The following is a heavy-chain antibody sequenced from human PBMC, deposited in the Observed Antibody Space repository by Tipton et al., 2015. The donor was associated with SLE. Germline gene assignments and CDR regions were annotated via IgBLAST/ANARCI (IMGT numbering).Heavy chain of an antibody. CDR2: IYYSGNT. Sequence: TLSLTCTVSSYSISSGYYWGWIRQPPGKGLEWIGSIYHSGSIYYSGNTYYNPSLESRVTISADTFKNQFSLKVTPVTAADTAVYYCARIHPNNYGDYGPFDYWGQGILVTVSS. V-gene: IGHV4-38-2*02. CDR1: SYSISSGYY. CDR3: ARIHPNNYGDYGPFDY. D-gene: IGHD4-17*01. J-gene: IGHJ4*02.